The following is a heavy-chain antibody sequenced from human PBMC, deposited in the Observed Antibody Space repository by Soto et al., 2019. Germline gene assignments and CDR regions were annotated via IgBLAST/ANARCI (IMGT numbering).Heavy chain of an antibody. D-gene: IGHD3-10*01. V-gene: IGHV1-69*13. J-gene: IGHJ5*02. Sequence: ASVKVSCKASGGTFSSYAISWVRQAPGQGLEWMGGIIPIFGTANYAQKFQGRVTITADESTSTAYMELSSLRSEDTAVYYCARGGYYYGSGSPWYNWFDPWGQGTLVTVSS. CDR2: IIPIFGTA. CDR1: GGTFSSYA. CDR3: ARGGYYYGSGSPWYNWFDP.